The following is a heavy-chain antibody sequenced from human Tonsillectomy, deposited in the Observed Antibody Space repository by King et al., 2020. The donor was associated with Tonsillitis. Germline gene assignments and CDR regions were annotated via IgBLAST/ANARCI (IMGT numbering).Heavy chain of an antibody. Sequence: QLVQSGAEVKKPGASVMLSCQTSGYTFTGYYLHWVRQAPGQGLEWMGWINPNSGGTKYAQKFQGRVTLTRHTSIGTAYMEMRRLTSDDTAVYYCARSGSYLSGSSYSYMDVWGKGTTVTVSS. CDR2: INPNSGGT. CDR3: ARSGSYLSGSSYSYMDV. CDR1: GYTFTGYY. V-gene: IGHV1-2*02. D-gene: IGHD1-26*01. J-gene: IGHJ6*03.